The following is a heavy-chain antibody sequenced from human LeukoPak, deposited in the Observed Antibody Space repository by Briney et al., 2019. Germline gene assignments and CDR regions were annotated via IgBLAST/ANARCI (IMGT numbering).Heavy chain of an antibody. CDR3: ARTYYYDSSGYHDAFDI. CDR2: IYYSGST. J-gene: IGHJ3*02. Sequence: TSETLSLTCTVSGGSISSYYWSWIRQPPGKGLEWIGYIYYSGSTNYNPSLKSRVTISVGTSKNQFSLKLSSVTAADTAVYYCARTYYYDSSGYHDAFDIWGQGTMVTVSS. D-gene: IGHD3-22*01. CDR1: GGSISSYY. V-gene: IGHV4-59*01.